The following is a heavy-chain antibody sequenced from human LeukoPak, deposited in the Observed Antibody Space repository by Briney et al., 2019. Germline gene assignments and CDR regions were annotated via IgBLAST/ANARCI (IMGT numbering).Heavy chain of an antibody. D-gene: IGHD5-18*01. Sequence: SETLSLTCTVSGGSISTYYWSWIRQPPGKGLEWIAYIDYRGSTTYNPSLRSRVTISVDTSRNQFSLKLNSVTAADTAEYYCARSRSGYSYDHAAFEIWGQGTMVTVSS. CDR1: GGSISTYY. J-gene: IGHJ3*02. V-gene: IGHV4-59*01. CDR3: ARSRSGYSYDHAAFEI. CDR2: IDYRGST.